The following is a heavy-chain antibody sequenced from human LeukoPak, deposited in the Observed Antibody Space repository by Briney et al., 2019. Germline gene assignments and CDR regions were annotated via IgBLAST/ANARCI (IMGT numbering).Heavy chain of an antibody. V-gene: IGHV1-46*01. Sequence: ASVRVSCKASGYTFTSYYMHWVRQAAGQGLEWMGIINPSGGSTSYAQKFQGRVTMTRDMSTSTAYMELSRLRSDDTAVYYCARDLGRYSGSYFVGYWGQGTLVTVSS. CDR3: ARDLGRYSGSYFVGY. CDR1: GYTFTSYY. CDR2: INPSGGST. J-gene: IGHJ4*02. D-gene: IGHD1-26*01.